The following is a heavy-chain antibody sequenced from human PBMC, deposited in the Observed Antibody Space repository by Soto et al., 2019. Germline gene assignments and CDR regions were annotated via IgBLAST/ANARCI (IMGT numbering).Heavy chain of an antibody. CDR2: MNPNSGNT. D-gene: IGHD3-10*01. CDR3: ARTYYGSGSPLDPVDY. Sequence: VKVSCKASGYTFTSYDINWVRQATGQGLEWMGWMNPNSGNTGYAQKFQGRVTKTRNTSISTAYMELSSLRSEDTAVYYCARTYYGSGSPLDPVDYWGQGTLVTVSS. CDR1: GYTFTSYD. V-gene: IGHV1-8*01. J-gene: IGHJ4*02.